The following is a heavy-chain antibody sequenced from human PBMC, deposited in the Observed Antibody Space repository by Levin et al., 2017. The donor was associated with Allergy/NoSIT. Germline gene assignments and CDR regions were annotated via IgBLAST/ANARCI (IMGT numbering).Heavy chain of an antibody. Sequence: SCAASGFTFSSYAMSWVRQAPGKGLEWVSAISGSGGSTYYADSVKGRFTISRDNSKNTLYLQMNSLRAEDTAVYYCAKDLGTYGSGSYYPYYGMDVWGQGTTVTVSS. J-gene: IGHJ6*02. CDR3: AKDLGTYGSGSYYPYYGMDV. CDR2: ISGSGGST. CDR1: GFTFSSYA. D-gene: IGHD3-10*01. V-gene: IGHV3-23*01.